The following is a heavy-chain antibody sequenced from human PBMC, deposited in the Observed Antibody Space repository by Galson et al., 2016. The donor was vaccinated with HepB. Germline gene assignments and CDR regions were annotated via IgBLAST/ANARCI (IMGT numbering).Heavy chain of an antibody. V-gene: IGHV1-3*01. D-gene: IGHD2-15*01. CDR1: GYTFSRYP. J-gene: IGHJ6*02. CDR3: ARNPDSHYYYYYYGLDV. Sequence: SVKVSCKASGYTFSRYPMHWVRQAPGQSLEWMGWINPGNGNAKYSQKFQGRVTITRDTTASTAYMEFSSLRSEDTAVYYCARNPDSHYYYYYYGLDVWGRGTTVTVSS. CDR2: INPGNGNA.